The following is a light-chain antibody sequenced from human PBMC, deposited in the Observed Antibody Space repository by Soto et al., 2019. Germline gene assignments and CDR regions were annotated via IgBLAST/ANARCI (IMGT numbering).Light chain of an antibody. V-gene: IGLV1-51*02. J-gene: IGLJ1*01. CDR3: ATGDTSLREDYV. CDR1: SSNIGNNY. Sequence: QSALTQPPSVSAAPGQKVTISCSGSSSNIGNNYVSWYQQLPGTAPKLLIYENNKRPSGIPGRFSGSKSGTSTTLGITGLQTGDEADYYCATGDTSLREDYVFGTGTKLTVL. CDR2: ENN.